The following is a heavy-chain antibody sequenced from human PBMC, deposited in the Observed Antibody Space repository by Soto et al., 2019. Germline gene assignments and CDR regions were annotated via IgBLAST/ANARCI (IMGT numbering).Heavy chain of an antibody. CDR1: GYTFTSYG. J-gene: IGHJ4*02. CDR2: ISTYNGNT. Sequence: QVQLVQSGAEVKKPGASVKVSCKASGYTFTSYGISWVRQAPGQGLEWMGWISTYNGNTKYAQKLQGRVTMTTDTSTRRAYMELRSVRSDETAVCYCAREMVRGVGSDYWGQGTLVTVSS. V-gene: IGHV1-18*01. CDR3: AREMVRGVGSDY. D-gene: IGHD3-10*01.